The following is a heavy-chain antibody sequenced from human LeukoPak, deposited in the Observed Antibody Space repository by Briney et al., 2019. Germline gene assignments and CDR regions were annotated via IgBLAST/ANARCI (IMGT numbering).Heavy chain of an antibody. CDR1: GYTFTCYG. J-gene: IGHJ3*02. Sequence: ASVKVSCKASGYTFTCYGISWVRQAPGQGLEWMGWISAYNGNTNYAQKLQGRVTMTTDTSTSTAYMELRSLRSDDTAVYYCARGGYFGYCSGGSCPDAFDIWGQGTMVTVSS. D-gene: IGHD2-15*01. V-gene: IGHV1-18*01. CDR3: ARGGYFGYCSGGSCPDAFDI. CDR2: ISAYNGNT.